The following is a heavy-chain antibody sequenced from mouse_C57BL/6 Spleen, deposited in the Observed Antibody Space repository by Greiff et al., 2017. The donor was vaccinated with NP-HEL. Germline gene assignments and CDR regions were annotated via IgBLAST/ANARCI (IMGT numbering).Heavy chain of an antibody. D-gene: IGHD1-1*01. J-gene: IGHJ3*01. Sequence: EVQLVESGGGLVKPGGSLKLSCAASGFTFSDYGMHWVRQAPEKGLEWVAYISSGSSTIYYADTVKGRFTISRDNAKNTLFLQMTSLRSEDTAMYYCARDFDYGSSYGAWFAYWGQGTLVTVSA. CDR2: ISSGSSTI. CDR3: ARDFDYGSSYGAWFAY. V-gene: IGHV5-17*01. CDR1: GFTFSDYG.